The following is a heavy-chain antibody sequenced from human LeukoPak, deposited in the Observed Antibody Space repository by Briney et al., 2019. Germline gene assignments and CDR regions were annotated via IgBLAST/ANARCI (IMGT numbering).Heavy chain of an antibody. CDR2: IRSYSSYI. CDR1: GFTFDTYN. V-gene: IGHV3-21*01. J-gene: IGHJ3*02. Sequence: PGGSLRLSCAASGFTFDTYNFNWVRQAPGQGLEWVASIRSYSSYIYYGDSVKGRFTISRDDAKNSLYLQMNSLRAEDTAVYYCAGDCGTYDSSGYYYIRIRGPGAFDIRGQGTMVTVSS. D-gene: IGHD3-22*01. CDR3: AGDCGTYDSSGYYYIRIRGPGAFDI.